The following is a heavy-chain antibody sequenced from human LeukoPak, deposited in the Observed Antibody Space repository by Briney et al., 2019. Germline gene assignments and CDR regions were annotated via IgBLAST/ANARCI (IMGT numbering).Heavy chain of an antibody. CDR3: ARFGVDYDMDV. Sequence: PSETLSLTCTVSGGSISGHYWTWIRQPPGKGLEWIGQIHYSGRPDYNPSLKSRVTISVDASKNQLSLKVISVTGADTAVYYCARFGVDYDMDVWGQGTTVTVSS. CDR2: IHYSGRP. J-gene: IGHJ6*02. V-gene: IGHV4-59*11. D-gene: IGHD3-16*01. CDR1: GGSISGHY.